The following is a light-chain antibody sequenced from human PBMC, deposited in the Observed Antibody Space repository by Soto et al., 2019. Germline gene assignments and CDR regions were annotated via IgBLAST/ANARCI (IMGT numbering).Light chain of an antibody. V-gene: IGKV2-30*02. CDR3: MQETQWPYT. CDR2: QVS. J-gene: IGKJ2*01. Sequence: DIVMTQSPLSLSVTLGQPASISCMSSQSVVHSYGDTYLNWFHQRPGQSPRRLIYQVSNRDSGVPDRVSGSGSCSDITLKISWVEAADVGVYYCMQETQWPYTCGQRTKLEIK. CDR1: QSVVHSYGDTY.